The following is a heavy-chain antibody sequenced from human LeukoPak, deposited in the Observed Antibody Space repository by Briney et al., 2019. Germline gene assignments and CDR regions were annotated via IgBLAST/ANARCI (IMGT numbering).Heavy chain of an antibody. CDR3: ARSVYSSGYYQHDY. CDR2: IYHTGST. CDR1: GDSISSGYY. J-gene: IGHJ4*02. V-gene: IGHV4-38-2*02. Sequence: SETLSLTCTVSGDSISSGYYWGWIRTPPGKGLEWIGTIYHTGSTDYNPSLKSRVIISVDTSKNQFSLKLSSVTAADTAVYYCARSVYSSGYYQHDYWGQGTLVTVSS. D-gene: IGHD3-22*01.